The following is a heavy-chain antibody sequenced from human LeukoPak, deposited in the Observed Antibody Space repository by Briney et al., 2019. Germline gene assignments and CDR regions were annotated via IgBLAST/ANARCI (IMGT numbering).Heavy chain of an antibody. CDR2: IIPILGIA. CDR1: GGTFSSYA. D-gene: IGHD2-8*02. V-gene: IGHV1-69*04. Sequence: SVKVSCKASGGTFSSYAISWVRQAPGQGLEWMGRIIPILGIANYAQKFQGRVTITADKSTSTAYMELSSLRSEDTAVYYCARLAWGCRSSHCPYRNDPWGQGTLVTVSS. CDR3: ARLAWGCRSSHCPYRNDP. J-gene: IGHJ5*02.